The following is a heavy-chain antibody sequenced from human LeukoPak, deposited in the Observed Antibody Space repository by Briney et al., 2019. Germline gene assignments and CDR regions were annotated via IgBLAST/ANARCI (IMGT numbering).Heavy chain of an antibody. CDR1: GFTFSSYW. CDR2: IKQDGSEK. CDR3: ARGAWYYDSSGYYDY. Sequence: GVSLRLSCAASGFTFSSYWMSWVRQAPGKGLEWVANIKQDGSEKYYVDSVKGRFTISRDNAKNSLYLQMNSLRAEDTAVYYWARGAWYYDSSGYYDYWGQGTLVTVSS. V-gene: IGHV3-7*01. J-gene: IGHJ4*02. D-gene: IGHD3-22*01.